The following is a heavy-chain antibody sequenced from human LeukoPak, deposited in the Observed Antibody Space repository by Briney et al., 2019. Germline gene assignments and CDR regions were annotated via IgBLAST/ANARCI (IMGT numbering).Heavy chain of an antibody. CDR2: MSYDGSNK. V-gene: IGHV3-30*18. CDR3: AKKDFDY. J-gene: IGHJ4*02. Sequence: GRSLRLSCAASGFTFSSYGMHWVRQAPGKGLEWVAVMSYDGSNKYYADSVKGRFTISRDNSKNTLYLQMNSLRAEDTAVYYCAKKDFDYWGQGTLVTVSS. CDR1: GFTFSSYG.